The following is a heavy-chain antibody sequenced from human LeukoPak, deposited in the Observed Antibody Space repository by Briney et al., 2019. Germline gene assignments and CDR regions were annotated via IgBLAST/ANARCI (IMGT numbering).Heavy chain of an antibody. Sequence: GGSLRLSCTASEFTFSAFWMSWVRQAPGKGLEWVANIKQDGSEKYYVDSVKGRFTISRDNAKNSLYLQMNSLRAEDTAVYYCARGVRWNDGGGYYFDYWGQGTLVTVSS. J-gene: IGHJ4*02. D-gene: IGHD1-1*01. CDR3: ARGVRWNDGGGYYFDY. V-gene: IGHV3-7*01. CDR2: IKQDGSEK. CDR1: EFTFSAFW.